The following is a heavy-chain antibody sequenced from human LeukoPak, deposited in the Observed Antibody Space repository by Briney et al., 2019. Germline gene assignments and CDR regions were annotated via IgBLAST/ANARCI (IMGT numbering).Heavy chain of an antibody. CDR1: GGSFSGYY. V-gene: IGHV4-34*01. CDR2: INHSGST. J-gene: IGHJ4*02. CDR3: ARGRRYSSSPIDY. Sequence: PSETLSLTCAVYGGSFSGYYWSWIRQPPGKGLEWIGEINHSGSTNYNPSLKSRVTISVDTSKNQFSLKLSSVTAADTAVYYCARGRRYSSSPIDYWGQRTLVTVSS. D-gene: IGHD6-6*01.